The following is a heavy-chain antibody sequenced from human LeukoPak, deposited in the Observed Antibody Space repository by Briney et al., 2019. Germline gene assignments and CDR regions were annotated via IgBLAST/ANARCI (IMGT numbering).Heavy chain of an antibody. J-gene: IGHJ4*02. Sequence: SETLSLTCTVSGGSISSYSWSWIRQPPGKGLEWVGYVYYTGSINYNPSLKSRVTISVDTSKNQFSLKLSSVTAADTAVYYCARAGSGYSFDYWGQGTLVTVSS. D-gene: IGHD3-22*01. CDR3: ARAGSGYSFDY. CDR1: GGSISSYS. V-gene: IGHV4-59*01. CDR2: VYYTGSI.